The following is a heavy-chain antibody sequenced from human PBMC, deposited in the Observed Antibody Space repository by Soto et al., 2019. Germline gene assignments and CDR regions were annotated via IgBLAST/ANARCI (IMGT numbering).Heavy chain of an antibody. Sequence: ASVKVSCKASGYTFTSYGISWVRQAPGQGLEWMGWISAYNGNTNYAQKLQGRVTMTTDTSTSTAYMELRSLRSDDTAVYYCARAVSLRRTFYWFDPWGQGTLVTVS. J-gene: IGHJ5*02. CDR1: GYTFTSYG. V-gene: IGHV1-18*01. D-gene: IGHD5-12*01. CDR3: ARAVSLRRTFYWFDP. CDR2: ISAYNGNT.